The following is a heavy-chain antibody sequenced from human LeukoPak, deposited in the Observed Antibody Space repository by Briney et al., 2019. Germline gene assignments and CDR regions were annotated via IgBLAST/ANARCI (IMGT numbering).Heavy chain of an antibody. V-gene: IGHV4-59*02. CDR1: GGSVSNYY. CDR2: IYYSGST. J-gene: IGHJ5*02. CDR3: ARGARTFDP. Sequence: SETLSLTCTVSGGSVSNYYWTWIRQPPGKGLEWIGYIYYSGSTNYNPSLKSRVTISVDTSKNQFSLKLSSVTAADTAVYYCARGARTFDPWGQGTLVTVSS.